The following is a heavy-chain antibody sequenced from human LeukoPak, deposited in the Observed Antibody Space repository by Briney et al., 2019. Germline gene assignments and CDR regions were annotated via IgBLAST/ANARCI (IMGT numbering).Heavy chain of an antibody. V-gene: IGHV7-4-1*02. D-gene: IGHD3-22*01. Sequence: ASVKVSCKASGYTFSTYAMNWVRQAPGQGLEWMGWINTNTGNPTYAQGFTGRFVFSLDTSVSTAYLQTSSLKAEDTAVYYCVRDEYYYDSSGYDWFDPWGQGTLVTVSS. J-gene: IGHJ5*02. CDR2: INTNTGNP. CDR3: VRDEYYYDSSGYDWFDP. CDR1: GYTFSTYA.